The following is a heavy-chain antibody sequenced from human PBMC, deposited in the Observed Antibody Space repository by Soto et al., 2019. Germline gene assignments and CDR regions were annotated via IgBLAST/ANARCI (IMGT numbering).Heavy chain of an antibody. CDR1: GGSFSGYY. CDR3: ARSEACSSTSCYGEGAFDI. Sequence: QVQLQQWGAGLLKPSETLSLTCAVYGGSFSGYYWSWIRQPPGKGLEWIGEINHSGSTNYNPSLKSRVTISVDTSKNQFSLKLSSVTAADTAVDYCARSEACSSTSCYGEGAFDIWGQGTMVTVSS. D-gene: IGHD2-2*01. J-gene: IGHJ3*02. CDR2: INHSGST. V-gene: IGHV4-34*01.